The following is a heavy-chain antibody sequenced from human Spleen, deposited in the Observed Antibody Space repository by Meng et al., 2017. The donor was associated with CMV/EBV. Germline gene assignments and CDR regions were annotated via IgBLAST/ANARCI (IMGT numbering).Heavy chain of an antibody. V-gene: IGHV1-69*02. Sequence: SVKVSCKASGGTFSSYTISWVRQAPGQGLEWMGRMIPILGIANYAQKFQGRVTITADKSTSTAYMELSSLRSEDTAVYYCARGGVSVSDAFDIWGQGTMVTVSS. CDR1: GGTFSSYT. CDR3: ARGGVSVSDAFDI. D-gene: IGHD1-26*01. CDR2: MIPILGIA. J-gene: IGHJ3*02.